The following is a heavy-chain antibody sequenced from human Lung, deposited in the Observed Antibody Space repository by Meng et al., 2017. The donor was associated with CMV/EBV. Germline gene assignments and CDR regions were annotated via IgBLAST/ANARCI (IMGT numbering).Heavy chain of an antibody. D-gene: IGHD2-2*01. V-gene: IGHV3-23*01. CDR2: VTGGGGST. J-gene: IGHJ4*02. CDR3: AKGNAEYCSGARCYAFDY. CDR1: GFTFSSYA. Sequence: ESXKISXAASGFTFSSYAMTWVRQAPGKGLEWVSVVTGGGGSTYYADSVKGRFTISRDNSENALYLQMNSLRVEDTAIYYCAKGNAEYCSGARCYAFDYWGQGXLVTVSS.